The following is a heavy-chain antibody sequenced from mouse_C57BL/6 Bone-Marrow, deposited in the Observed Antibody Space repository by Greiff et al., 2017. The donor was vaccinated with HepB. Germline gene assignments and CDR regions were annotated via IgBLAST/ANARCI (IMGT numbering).Heavy chain of an antibody. Sequence: LVESGAELARPGASVKLSCKASGYTFTSYGISWVKQRTGQGLEWIGEIYPRSGNTYYNEKFKGKATLTADKSSSTAYMELRSLTSEDSAVYFCAREGILRYYFDYWGQGTTLTVSS. CDR1: GYTFTSYG. CDR3: AREGILRYYFDY. J-gene: IGHJ2*01. CDR2: IYPRSGNT. D-gene: IGHD1-1*01. V-gene: IGHV1-81*01.